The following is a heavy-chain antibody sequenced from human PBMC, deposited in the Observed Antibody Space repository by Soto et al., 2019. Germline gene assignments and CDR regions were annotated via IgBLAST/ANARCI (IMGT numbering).Heavy chain of an antibody. CDR3: AADRYYYDSSGFFGY. D-gene: IGHD3-22*01. V-gene: IGHV1-58*01. Sequence: SVKVSCKASGFTFTSSAVQWVRQARGQRLEWIGWIGVGSGNRHYAQKLQGRVTMTEDTSTDTAYMELSSLKSEDTAVYYCAADRYYYDSSGFFGYWGQGTLVTVSS. J-gene: IGHJ4*02. CDR1: GFTFTSSA. CDR2: IGVGSGNR.